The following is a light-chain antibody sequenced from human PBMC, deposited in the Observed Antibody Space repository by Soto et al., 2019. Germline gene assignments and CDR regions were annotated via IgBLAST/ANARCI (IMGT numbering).Light chain of an antibody. CDR3: NSYATGNTRV. CDR1: SSDIGDYDY. J-gene: IGLJ1*01. CDR2: EVS. V-gene: IGLV2-14*01. Sequence: QSALTQPASMSGSPGQSITISCTGSSSDIGDYDYVSWYQQHPGKAPKVLISEVSNRPSGVSNRFSGSKSGNTASLTISGLQAGDEADYYCNSYATGNTRVFXTGTKVTVL.